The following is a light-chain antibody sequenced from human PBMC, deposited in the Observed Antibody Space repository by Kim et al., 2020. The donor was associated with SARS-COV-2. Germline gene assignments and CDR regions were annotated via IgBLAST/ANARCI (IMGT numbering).Light chain of an antibody. V-gene: IGLV2-23*01. Sequence: QSALTQPASVSGSPGQSITISCTGTSSDVGSYNLVSWYQQHPGKAPKLMIYEGSKRPSGVSNRFSGSKYGNTASLTISGLQAEDEADYYCCSYVGSSTSYVVFGGGTQLTVL. CDR2: EGS. J-gene: IGLJ2*01. CDR1: SSDVGSYNL. CDR3: CSYVGSSTSYVV.